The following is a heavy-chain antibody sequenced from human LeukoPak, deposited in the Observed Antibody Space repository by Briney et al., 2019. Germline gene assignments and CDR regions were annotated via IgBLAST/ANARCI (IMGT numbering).Heavy chain of an antibody. J-gene: IGHJ5*02. D-gene: IGHD2-2*01. CDR2: IYYSGST. Sequence: SETLSLTCTVSGGSISSYYWSWIRQPPRKGMGWNGYIYYSGSTNYNPSPKSRVPISVDTSKNQFSLKLSSVTAADTAVYYCARLGGYCSSTSCPTTFNWFDPWGQGTLVTVSS. CDR1: GGSISSYY. CDR3: ARLGGYCSSTSCPTTFNWFDP. V-gene: IGHV4-59*08.